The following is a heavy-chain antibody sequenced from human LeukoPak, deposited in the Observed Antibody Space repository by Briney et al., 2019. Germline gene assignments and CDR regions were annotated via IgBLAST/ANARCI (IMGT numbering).Heavy chain of an antibody. V-gene: IGHV3-30*18. CDR2: ISYDGSNI. J-gene: IGHJ4*02. D-gene: IGHD6-13*01. CDR3: AKVQQTYSSSWYYFDL. Sequence: PGRSLRLSCAASGFTFSSYGMHWVRQAPGKGLEWVAVISYDGSNIYYTDSVKGRFTISRDNSKNTLYLQMNSVRPDDTAVYYCAKVQQTYSSSWYYFDLWGQGTLVTVSS. CDR1: GFTFSSYG.